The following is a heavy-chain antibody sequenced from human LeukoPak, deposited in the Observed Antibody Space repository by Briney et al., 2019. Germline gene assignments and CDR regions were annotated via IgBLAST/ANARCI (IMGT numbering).Heavy chain of an antibody. CDR2: INHSGGST. D-gene: IGHD5-12*01. J-gene: IGHJ6*03. Sequence: ASVKLSCNASGYTFTRYYMHWVRQAPGQGLEWIGIINHSGGSTNNAQKFKGRITMTRDTSTSTVYMELSSLRSEDTAVYYCARDPDLVAHSSYYMDFWGQGTTVTASS. V-gene: IGHV1-46*01. CDR3: ARDPDLVAHSSYYMDF. CDR1: GYTFTRYY.